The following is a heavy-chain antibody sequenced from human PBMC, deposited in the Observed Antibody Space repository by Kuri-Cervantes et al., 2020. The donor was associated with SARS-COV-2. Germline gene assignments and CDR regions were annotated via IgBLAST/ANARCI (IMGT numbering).Heavy chain of an antibody. Sequence: SETLSLTCTVSGGSISSYYWNWIRQPPGKGLEWIGYIYYSGSTNYNPSLKSRVTISVDTSKNQFSLKLSSVTAADTAVYYCAGSLVVISDGYFDYWGQGTLVTVSS. CDR3: AGSLVVISDGYFDY. CDR1: GGSISSYY. CDR2: IYYSGST. J-gene: IGHJ4*02. V-gene: IGHV4-59*08. D-gene: IGHD3-22*01.